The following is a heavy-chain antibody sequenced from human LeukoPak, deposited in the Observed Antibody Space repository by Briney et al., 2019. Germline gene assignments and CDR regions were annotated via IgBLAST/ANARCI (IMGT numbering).Heavy chain of an antibody. CDR2: IFPGDSDT. CDR3: ARLVPKAVRYSDY. D-gene: IGHD5-12*01. CDR1: GYSFGTYW. Sequence: GESLKISCMGSGYSFGTYWIGWVRQVPGKGLEWMGIIFPGDSDTRYSPSFQGQVTISVDRSVSTAYLQWSSLKASDTAMYYCARLVPKAVRYSDYWGRGPVYRVSS. J-gene: IGHJ4*02. V-gene: IGHV5-51*01.